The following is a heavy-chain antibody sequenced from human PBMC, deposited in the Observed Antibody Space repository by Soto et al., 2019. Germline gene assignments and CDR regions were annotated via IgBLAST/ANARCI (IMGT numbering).Heavy chain of an antibody. CDR2: ISAYNGNT. D-gene: IGHD3-3*01. Sequence: ASVKVSCKASGYTFTSYGISWVRQAPGQGLEWMGWISAYNGNTNYAQKLQGRITMTRNISRNTAHMELSSLQSEDTAVYYCARERKFDFWRKGLDVWGQGTTVTV. CDR3: ARERKFDFWRKGLDV. V-gene: IGHV1-18*01. J-gene: IGHJ6*02. CDR1: GYTFTSYG.